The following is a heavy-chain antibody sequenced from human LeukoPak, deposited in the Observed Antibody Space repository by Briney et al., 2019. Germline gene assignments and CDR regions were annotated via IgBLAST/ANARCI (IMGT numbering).Heavy chain of an antibody. CDR2: INPNSGGT. Sequence: ASVKVSCKASGYTFTGYYMHWVRQAPGQGLEWMGWINPNSGGTNYAQKFQGRVTMTRDTSISTAYMELNSLRAEDTALYYCANSGGGYLFDYWGQGTLVTVSS. CDR1: GYTFTGYY. CDR3: ANSGGGYLFDY. V-gene: IGHV1-2*02. J-gene: IGHJ4*02. D-gene: IGHD1-26*01.